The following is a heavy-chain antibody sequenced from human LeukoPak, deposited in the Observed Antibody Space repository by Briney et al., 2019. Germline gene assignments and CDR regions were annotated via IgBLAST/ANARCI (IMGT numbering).Heavy chain of an antibody. CDR1: GFTFSDHY. Sequence: PGGSLRLSCAASGFTFSDHYMSWIRQAPGKGLEWVSYISSSGSSIYYADSVKGRFTISRDNAKKSLDLQMNSLRAEDTAVYYCASVGGGSGSYYNPDYWGQGTLVTVSS. CDR2: ISSSGSSI. J-gene: IGHJ4*02. D-gene: IGHD3-10*01. V-gene: IGHV3-11*01. CDR3: ASVGGGSGSYYNPDY.